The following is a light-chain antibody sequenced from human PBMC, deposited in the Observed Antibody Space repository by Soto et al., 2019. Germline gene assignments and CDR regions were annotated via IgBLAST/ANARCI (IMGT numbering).Light chain of an antibody. CDR1: SSDLGGYDY. CDR2: EVN. Sequence: QSVLTQPPSASGSPGQSVTISCTGTSSDLGGYDYVSWYQHHPGKAPKLIIYEVNERPSGVPDRFSGSKSGNTASLTVSGLQAEDEADYYCSSYGGNNNYVFGTGTKVTVL. V-gene: IGLV2-8*01. J-gene: IGLJ1*01. CDR3: SSYGGNNNYV.